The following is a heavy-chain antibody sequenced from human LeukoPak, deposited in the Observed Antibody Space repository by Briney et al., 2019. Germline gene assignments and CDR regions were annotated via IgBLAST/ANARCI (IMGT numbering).Heavy chain of an antibody. CDR1: GGSIISYY. J-gene: IGHJ4*02. Sequence: SETLSLTCTVSGGSIISYYWSWIRQPPGKGLEWIGYIYYSGSTNYNPSLKSRVTISIDTSKSQFFLKLTSVTAADTAVYYCARLGPRGGNSGYWGQGTLVTVSS. CDR2: IYYSGST. CDR3: ARLGPRGGNSGY. V-gene: IGHV4-59*08. D-gene: IGHD4-23*01.